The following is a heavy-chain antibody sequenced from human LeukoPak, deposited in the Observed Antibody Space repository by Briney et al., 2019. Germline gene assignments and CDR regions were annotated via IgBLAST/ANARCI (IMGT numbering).Heavy chain of an antibody. J-gene: IGHJ4*02. V-gene: IGHV3-23*01. CDR2: ISGSGDST. CDR1: GFTFSSYA. CDR3: AKRGSSPSAFRSDY. Sequence: GGSLRLSCAASGFTFSSYAMSWVRQAPGKGLEWVSSISGSGDSTYYADSVKGRFTISRDNSKNTLFLQMNSLRAEDTAVYHCAKRGSSPSAFRSDYWGQGTLVTVSS. D-gene: IGHD6-6*01.